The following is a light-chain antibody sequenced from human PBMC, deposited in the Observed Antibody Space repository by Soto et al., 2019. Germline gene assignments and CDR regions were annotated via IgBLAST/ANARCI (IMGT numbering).Light chain of an antibody. J-gene: IGLJ1*01. CDR3: QVWDSSNDHGV. V-gene: IGLV3-21*02. Sequence: SYELTQPPSVSVAPGQTARITCGGNKIGSKSVHWYQQKPGQAPVLVAYDDSDRPSGIPERFTGSNSGNTATLTISRVEAGDEADYYCQVWDSSNDHGVVGTGTKLTVL. CDR2: DDS. CDR1: KIGSKS.